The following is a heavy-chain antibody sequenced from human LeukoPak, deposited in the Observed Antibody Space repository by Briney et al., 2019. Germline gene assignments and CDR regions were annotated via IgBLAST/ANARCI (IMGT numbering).Heavy chain of an antibody. D-gene: IGHD3-3*01. CDR2: IYYSGST. Sequence: SETLSLTCTVSGGSIGSYYWSWIRQPPGKGLEWIGYIYYSGSTNYNPSLKSRVTISVDTSKNQFSLKLSSVTAADTAVYYCARELAYYDFWSGYRNDAFDIRGQGTMVTVSS. J-gene: IGHJ3*02. CDR1: GGSIGSYY. V-gene: IGHV4-59*01. CDR3: ARELAYYDFWSGYRNDAFDI.